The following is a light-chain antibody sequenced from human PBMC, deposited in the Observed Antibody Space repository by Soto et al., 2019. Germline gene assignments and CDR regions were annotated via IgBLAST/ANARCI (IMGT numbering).Light chain of an antibody. V-gene: IGKV1-5*01. J-gene: IGKJ1*01. Sequence: DIQMTQSPSTLSSSVGDTVTITCRASQTISGGLAWYQQRPGKPPNLLTFDASTLESGVPSRFSGSGSGTTFTLTISSLQSDDFATYYCLQYNGYYRTFGQGTKVDIK. CDR3: LQYNGYYRT. CDR2: DAS. CDR1: QTISGG.